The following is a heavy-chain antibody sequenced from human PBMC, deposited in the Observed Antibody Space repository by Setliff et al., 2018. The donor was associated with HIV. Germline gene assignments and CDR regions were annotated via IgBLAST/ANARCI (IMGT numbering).Heavy chain of an antibody. Sequence: GASVKVSCKTSGYSFTGYYIHWVRQAPGQGLEWMGWINPNSGATDYAQNFLGRVTMARDTSSDTAYMDLNGLRSDDTAVYYCARVEGSLRGYFDWTYYFDYWGQGTLVTVSS. CDR2: INPNSGAT. CDR1: GYSFTGYY. J-gene: IGHJ4*02. D-gene: IGHD3-9*01. V-gene: IGHV1-2*02. CDR3: ARVEGSLRGYFDWTYYFDY.